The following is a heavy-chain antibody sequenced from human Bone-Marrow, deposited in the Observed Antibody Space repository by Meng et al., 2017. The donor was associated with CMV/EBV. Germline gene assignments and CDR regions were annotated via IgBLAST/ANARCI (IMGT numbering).Heavy chain of an antibody. CDR1: GFTFSSYW. CDR3: ASCSRTSCYGY. J-gene: IGHJ4*02. D-gene: IGHD2-2*01. V-gene: IGHV3-74*01. Sequence: GGSLRLSCAASGFTFSSYWMHWVRQAPGKGLVWVSRINMDGSITTYADSVKGRFTISRDNAKNTLYLQMNSLRDEDTAVYWCASCSRTSCYGYWGQGTLVTCYS. CDR2: INMDGSIT.